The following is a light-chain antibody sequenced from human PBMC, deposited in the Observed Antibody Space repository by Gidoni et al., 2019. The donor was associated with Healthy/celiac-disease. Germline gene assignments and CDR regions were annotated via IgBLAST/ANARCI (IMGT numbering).Light chain of an antibody. J-gene: IGKJ3*01. Sequence: EIVFTQSPATLSLSPGERATLSCRASQSVSSYLAWYQQKPGQAPKLLIYDASNRATGIPARFSGSGSGTDFTLTISSLEPEEFAVYYCQQRSNWPPFTFGPGTKVDIK. CDR2: DAS. CDR1: QSVSSY. CDR3: QQRSNWPPFT. V-gene: IGKV3-11*01.